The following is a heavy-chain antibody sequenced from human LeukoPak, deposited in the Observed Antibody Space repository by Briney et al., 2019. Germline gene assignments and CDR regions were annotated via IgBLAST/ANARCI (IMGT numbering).Heavy chain of an antibody. CDR2: ISGSGGST. CDR1: GFTFSSYA. CDR3: AKLDYDYVWGSYRYTDRNWFDP. V-gene: IGHV3-23*01. D-gene: IGHD3-16*02. Sequence: GSLRLSCAASGFTFSSYAMSWVRQAPGKGLEWVSAISGSGGSTYYADSVKGRFTISRDNSKNTLYLQMNSLRAEDTAVYYCAKLDYDYVWGSYRYTDRNWFDPWGQGTLVTVSS. J-gene: IGHJ5*02.